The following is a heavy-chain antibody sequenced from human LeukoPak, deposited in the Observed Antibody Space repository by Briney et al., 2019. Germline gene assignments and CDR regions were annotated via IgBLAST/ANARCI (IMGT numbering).Heavy chain of an antibody. V-gene: IGHV4-59*01. Sequence: SETLSLTCTVSGGSISSYYWSWIRRPPGKGLEWIGSIYYSGSTDYNPSLKSRVTISVDTSSNQFSLKLSSVTAADTAVYYCARDLGNWFDPWGQGTLVTVSS. CDR2: IYYSGST. CDR3: ARDLGNWFDP. CDR1: GGSISSYY. J-gene: IGHJ5*02.